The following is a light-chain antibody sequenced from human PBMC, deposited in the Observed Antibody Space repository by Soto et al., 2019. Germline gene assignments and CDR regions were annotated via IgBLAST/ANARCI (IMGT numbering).Light chain of an antibody. CDR3: AAWDDSLNGAV. Sequence: QSVLTQAPSASGTPGQRVTITCSGSRSNIGKNTVSWYQQLPGTAPKLLIYTNIQVLAGVPDRFSGSKSGTSASLASSGLQYEDEAEYYCAAWDDSLNGAVFGGGTKLTVL. J-gene: IGLJ3*02. CDR2: TNI. CDR1: RSNIGKNT. V-gene: IGLV1-44*01.